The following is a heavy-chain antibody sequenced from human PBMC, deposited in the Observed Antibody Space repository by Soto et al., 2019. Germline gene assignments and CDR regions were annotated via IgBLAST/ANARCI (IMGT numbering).Heavy chain of an antibody. V-gene: IGHV5-10-1*01. CDR3: ARLKTTYDFDY. D-gene: IGHD1-1*01. J-gene: IGHJ4*02. Sequence: GESLKISCKGSGYSFTSSWIHWVRQMPGKGLEWMGRVDPSDSYTNYSPSFQGHVTISADKSISTAYLQWSSLKASDTAMDYRARLKTTYDFDYWGQGTLVTVSS. CDR1: GYSFTSSW. CDR2: VDPSDSYT.